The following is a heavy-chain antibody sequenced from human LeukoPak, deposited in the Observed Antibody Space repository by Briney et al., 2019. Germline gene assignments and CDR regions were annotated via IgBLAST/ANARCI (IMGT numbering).Heavy chain of an antibody. Sequence: SVRVSCKASGGTFISYAISWVRQAPGQGLEWLGGIIPIFGTANYAQKFQGRVTITTDESTSTAYMELSSLRSEDTAVYYCASLGQAAADYYYYYMDVWGKGTTVTVS. CDR1: GGTFISYA. D-gene: IGHD6-13*01. CDR3: ASLGQAAADYYYYYMDV. J-gene: IGHJ6*03. CDR2: IIPIFGTA. V-gene: IGHV1-69*05.